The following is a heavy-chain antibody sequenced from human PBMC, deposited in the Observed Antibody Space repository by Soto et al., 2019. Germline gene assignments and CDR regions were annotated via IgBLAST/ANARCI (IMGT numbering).Heavy chain of an antibody. D-gene: IGHD6-13*01. CDR2: MNPNSGGT. CDR3: ARGYSSSSWRVLEF. V-gene: IGHV1-2*02. J-gene: IGHJ4*02. Sequence: QVQLVQSGADVKKPGASVKVSCKTSGYNFSGYFMHWLRQAPGQGLEWRGWMNPNSGGTDYAQNFQSRGPMTLDTSISTPSLELSRLRSDDTSIYNCARGYSSSSWRVLEFWGQGTLVTVSS. CDR1: GYNFSGYF.